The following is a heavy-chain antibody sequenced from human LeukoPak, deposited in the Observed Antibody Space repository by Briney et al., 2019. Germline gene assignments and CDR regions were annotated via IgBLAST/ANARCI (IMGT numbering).Heavy chain of an antibody. CDR3: AKPAYCSSTSCDYYFDY. Sequence: TGGSLRLSCAASGFIFSTFGMHWVRQAPGKGLEWVALISYDGSNKYYADSVKGRFTISRDNSKNTLYLQMNSLRTEDTAVYYCAKPAYCSSTSCDYYFDYWGQGTLVTVSS. D-gene: IGHD2-2*01. CDR1: GFIFSTFG. J-gene: IGHJ4*02. V-gene: IGHV3-30*18. CDR2: ISYDGSNK.